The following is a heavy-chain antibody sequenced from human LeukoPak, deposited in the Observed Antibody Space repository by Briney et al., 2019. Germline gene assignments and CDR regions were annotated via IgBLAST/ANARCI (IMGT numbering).Heavy chain of an antibody. D-gene: IGHD3-3*01. J-gene: IGHJ4*02. CDR1: GGSISSYY. CDR3: ARCTIFGVVDN. CDR2: VYSSGDT. V-gene: IGHV4-59*08. Sequence: SSETLSLTCSVSGGSISSYYWSWIRQSPGKGLEWIASVYSSGDTFYNPSLKSRVTISVDSSKNQFSLKVNSMTAADTAVYYCARCTIFGVVDNWGQGTLVTVTS.